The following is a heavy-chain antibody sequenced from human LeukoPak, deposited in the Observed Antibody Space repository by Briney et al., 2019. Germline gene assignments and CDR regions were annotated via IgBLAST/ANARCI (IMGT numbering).Heavy chain of an antibody. Sequence: SETLSLTCTVSGGSISSYYWSWIRQPPGKGLEWMGYIYHRGSTNYNPSLKSRVTISVDTSKNQFSLKLSSVTAADTAVYYCARERDYYDSSGYALGWFDPWGQGTLVTVSS. V-gene: IGHV4-59*01. J-gene: IGHJ5*02. CDR3: ARERDYYDSSGYALGWFDP. CDR1: GGSISSYY. D-gene: IGHD3-22*01. CDR2: IYHRGST.